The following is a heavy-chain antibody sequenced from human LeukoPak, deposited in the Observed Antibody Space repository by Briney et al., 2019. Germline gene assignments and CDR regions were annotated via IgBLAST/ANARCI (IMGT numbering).Heavy chain of an antibody. CDR1: GFTFSSYW. Sequence: GGSLRLSCAASGFTFSSYWMSWVRQAPGKGLDWVANINQDGSEKYYVDSVKGRFTISRDNAKNSLYLQMNSLRAEDTAVYYCSREVYSSSSSRWGRGTLVTVSS. J-gene: IGHJ4*02. V-gene: IGHV3-7*01. CDR3: SREVYSSSSSR. D-gene: IGHD6-6*01. CDR2: INQDGSEK.